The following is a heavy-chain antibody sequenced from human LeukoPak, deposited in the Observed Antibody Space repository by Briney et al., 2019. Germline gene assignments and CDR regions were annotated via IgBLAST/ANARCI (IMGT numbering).Heavy chain of an antibody. J-gene: IGHJ4*02. CDR2: IYYSGST. V-gene: IGHV4-59*11. Sequence: PSETLSLTCTVSGGSISSHYWSWIRQPPGKGLEWIGYIYYSGSTNYNPSLKSRVTISVDTSKNQFSLKLSSVTAADTAVYYCARDSIVGATRIFDYWGQGTLVTVSS. CDR1: GGSISSHY. CDR3: ARDSIVGATRIFDY. D-gene: IGHD1-26*01.